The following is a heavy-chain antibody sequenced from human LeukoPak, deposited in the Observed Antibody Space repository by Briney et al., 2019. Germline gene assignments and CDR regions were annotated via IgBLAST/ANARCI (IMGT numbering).Heavy chain of an antibody. CDR2: IYYSGST. CDR3: ARVISHGYSDS. D-gene: IGHD3-16*02. V-gene: IGHV4-59*01. Sequence: ETLSLTCTVSGGSISSYYWSWIRQPPGKGLEWIGYIYYSGSTKYNPSLKSRVIISVDTSKNQFSLKLSSVTAADTAIYYCARVISHGYSDSWGQGTLVTVSS. J-gene: IGHJ4*02. CDR1: GGSISSYY.